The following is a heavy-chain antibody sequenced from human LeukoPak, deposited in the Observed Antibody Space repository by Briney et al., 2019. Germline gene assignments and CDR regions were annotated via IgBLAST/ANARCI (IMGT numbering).Heavy chain of an antibody. Sequence: SETLSLTCAVYGGSFSGYYWSWIRQPPGKGLEWIGEINHSGSTNYNPSLKSRVTISVDTSKNQFSLKLSSVTAADTAVYYCARVPKWYSSGFLFDYWGQGTLVTVSS. CDR1: GGSFSGYY. J-gene: IGHJ4*02. D-gene: IGHD6-19*01. V-gene: IGHV4-34*01. CDR2: INHSGST. CDR3: ARVPKWYSSGFLFDY.